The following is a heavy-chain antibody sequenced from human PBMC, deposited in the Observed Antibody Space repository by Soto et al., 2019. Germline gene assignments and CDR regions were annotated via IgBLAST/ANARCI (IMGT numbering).Heavy chain of an antibody. CDR2: ISYDGSNK. CDR1: GFTFSSYG. D-gene: IGHD6-6*01. J-gene: IGHJ4*02. CDR3: AKEIAARPYYFDY. Sequence: QVQLVESGGGVVQPGRSLRLSCAASGFTFSSYGMHWVRQAPGKGLEWVAVISYDGSNKYYADSVKGRFTISRDNSKNKLYLQMNSLRAEDTAVYYCAKEIAARPYYFDYWGQGTLVTVSS. V-gene: IGHV3-30*18.